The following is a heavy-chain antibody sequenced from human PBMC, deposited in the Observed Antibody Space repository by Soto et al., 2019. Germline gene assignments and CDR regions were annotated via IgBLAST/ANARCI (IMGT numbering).Heavy chain of an antibody. CDR3: ARAPFKGSIAAAYDYDGMDV. J-gene: IGHJ6*02. Sequence: SVKVSCKASGGTFSSYAISWVRQAPGQGLEWMGGIIPIFGTANYAQKFQGRVTITADESTSTAYMELSSLRSEDTAVYYCARAPFKGSIAAAYDYDGMDVWGQGTTVTVSS. V-gene: IGHV1-69*13. CDR2: IIPIFGTA. D-gene: IGHD6-13*01. CDR1: GGTFSSYA.